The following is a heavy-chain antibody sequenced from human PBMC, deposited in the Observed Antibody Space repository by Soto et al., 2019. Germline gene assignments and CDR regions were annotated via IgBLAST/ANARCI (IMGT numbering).Heavy chain of an antibody. CDR2: IYYSGST. J-gene: IGHJ6*02. D-gene: IGHD6-6*01. V-gene: IGHV4-39*01. CDR1: GGSISSSSYY. Sequence: SETLSLTCTVCGGSISSSSYYWGWIRQPPGKGLEWIGSIYYSGSTYYNPSLKSRVTISVDTSKNQFSLKLSSVTAADTAVYYCARHIAAPGGYYYYGMDVWGQGTTVTSP. CDR3: ARHIAAPGGYYYYGMDV.